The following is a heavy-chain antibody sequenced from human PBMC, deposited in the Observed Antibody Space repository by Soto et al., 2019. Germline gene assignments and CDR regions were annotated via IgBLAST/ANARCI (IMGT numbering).Heavy chain of an antibody. CDR3: AREGNLGRWLQPLDF. D-gene: IGHD5-12*01. V-gene: IGHV4-59*01. CDR1: GDSISAYS. CDR2: IHYNGNT. Sequence: QVQLQVSAPGLVKPSETLSLTCTVSGDSISAYSWSWVRQPPGKGLERIGNIHYNGNTKYNPSLKRRVSLSVDTSQNQFSLRLISVTAADTAKYFCAREGNLGRWLQPLDFWGQGTLVTVSS. J-gene: IGHJ4*02.